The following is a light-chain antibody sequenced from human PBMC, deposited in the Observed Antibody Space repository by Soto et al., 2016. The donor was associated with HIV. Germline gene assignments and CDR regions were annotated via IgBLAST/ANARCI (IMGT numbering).Light chain of an antibody. V-gene: IGKV1-33*01. CDR3: QHFDNLPLA. CDR1: LDITNR. Sequence: IQMTQSPSSLSASVRDRVTITCQANLDITNRVNWYQHKPGKPPKLLIHDASNLETGIPSRFSGGGSGTHFTFTISSLQPEDIGTYYCQHFDNLPLAFGGGPRWR. J-gene: IGKJ4*01. CDR2: DAS.